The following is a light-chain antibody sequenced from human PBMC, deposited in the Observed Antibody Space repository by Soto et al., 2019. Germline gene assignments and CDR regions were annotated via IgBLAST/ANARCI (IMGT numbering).Light chain of an antibody. CDR2: AAS. Sequence: DIQMTQSPSSVSASVGDRVTITCRASQGISSWLAWYQQKPGKAPKLLIYAASSLQSGIPSRVGASRSGGDISLTTSSLQPEDFATYYGQQANSFPITFGQGTRLDIK. CDR3: QQANSFPIT. CDR1: QGISSW. V-gene: IGKV1-12*01. J-gene: IGKJ5*01.